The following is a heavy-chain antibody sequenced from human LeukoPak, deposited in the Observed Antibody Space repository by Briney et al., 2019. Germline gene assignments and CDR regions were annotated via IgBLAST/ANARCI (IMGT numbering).Heavy chain of an antibody. CDR3: ARRAGAYSHPYDY. CDR2: IIGGAGST. Sequence: GGSLRLSRAASGFSFSSHGMSWVRQAPGKGLERVSGIIGGAGSTYYADSVKGRFTISRDNSKNTLYLQMNSLRAEDTAVYYCARRAGAYSHPYDYWGQGTLVTVSS. CDR1: GFSFSSHG. V-gene: IGHV3-23*01. D-gene: IGHD4/OR15-4a*01. J-gene: IGHJ4*02.